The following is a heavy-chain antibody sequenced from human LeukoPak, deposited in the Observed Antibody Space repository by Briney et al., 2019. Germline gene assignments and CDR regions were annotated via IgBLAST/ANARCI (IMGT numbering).Heavy chain of an antibody. J-gene: IGHJ4*02. D-gene: IGHD4-11*01. CDR3: ARDSTVRFDYSNYALVY. CDR1: GGTFSSYA. V-gene: IGHV1-69*04. CDR2: IIPILGIA. Sequence: ASVKVSCKASGGTFSSYAISWVRQAPGQGLEWMGRIIPILGIANYAQKFQGRVTITTDESTSTAYMELSSLRSEDTAVYYCARDSTVRFDYSNYALVYWGQGTLVTVSS.